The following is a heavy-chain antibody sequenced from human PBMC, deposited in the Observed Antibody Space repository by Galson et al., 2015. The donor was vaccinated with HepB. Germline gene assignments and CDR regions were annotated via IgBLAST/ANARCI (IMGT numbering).Heavy chain of an antibody. CDR3: AALLWFGESRADGRMIDY. J-gene: IGHJ4*02. CDR1: GGSISSGDYY. D-gene: IGHD3-10*01. V-gene: IGHV4-30-4*01. CDR2: IYYSGST. Sequence: LSLTCTVSGGSISSGDYYWSWIRQPPGKGLEWIGYIYYSGSTYYNPSLKSRVTISVDTSKNQFSLKLSTVTAADTAVYYCAALLWFGESRADGRMIDYWGQGTLVTVSS.